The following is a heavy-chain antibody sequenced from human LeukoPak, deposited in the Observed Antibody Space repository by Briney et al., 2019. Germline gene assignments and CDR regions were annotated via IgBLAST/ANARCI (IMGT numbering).Heavy chain of an antibody. V-gene: IGHV3-23*01. CDR2: ISGSGGST. CDR3: AKDSRGYQDYFDY. D-gene: IGHD3-22*01. J-gene: IGHJ4*02. CDR1: GFTFSSYG. Sequence: GGSLRLSCAASGFTFSSYGMSWVRQAPGKGLEWVSVISGSGGSTYYAASVKGRFTISRDNSKNTLYLQINSLRVEDTAVYYCAKDSRGYQDYFDYWGQGTLVTVSS.